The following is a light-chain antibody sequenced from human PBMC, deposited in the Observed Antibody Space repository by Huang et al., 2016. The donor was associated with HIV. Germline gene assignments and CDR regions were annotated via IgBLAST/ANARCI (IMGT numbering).Light chain of an antibody. CDR1: QSVNNY. Sequence: EIVLTQSPATLSLSPGEGATLSCRASQSVNNYLACSQQKPGQTPRLLIYDTSNRATGSPATFSSSRSGTDFTLTISSREHEDFAIYYCQQRSSWPPLTFGGGTTVEIK. CDR2: DTS. J-gene: IGKJ4*01. CDR3: QQRSSWPPLT. V-gene: IGKV3-11*01.